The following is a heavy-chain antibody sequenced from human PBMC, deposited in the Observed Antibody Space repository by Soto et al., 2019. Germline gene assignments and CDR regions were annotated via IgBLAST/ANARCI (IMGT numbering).Heavy chain of an antibody. D-gene: IGHD3-10*01. Sequence: SETLSLTCTVSGGSISSSSYYWGWIRQHPGKGLEWIGYIYYSGSTYYNPSLKSRVTISVDTSKNQFSLKLSSVIAADTAVYYCAREASLTMVRGVIGPWGQGTLVTV. CDR2: IYYSGST. J-gene: IGHJ5*02. CDR1: GGSISSSSYY. V-gene: IGHV4-31*03. CDR3: AREASLTMVRGVIGP.